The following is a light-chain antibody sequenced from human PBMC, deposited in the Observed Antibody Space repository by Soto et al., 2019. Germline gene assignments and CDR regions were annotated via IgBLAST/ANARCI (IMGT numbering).Light chain of an antibody. CDR3: AAWDDSLNGLYV. V-gene: IGLV1-44*01. CDR2: NND. J-gene: IGLJ1*01. CDR1: SSNIGSNA. Sequence: QSVLTQPPSASGTPGQRVTISCSGSSSNIGSNAVNWYQQLPGTAPKLLIYNNDQRPSGLRDRFSGSKSGTSASLAIIGLQSEDEADYYCAAWDDSLNGLYVFGTGTKLTVL.